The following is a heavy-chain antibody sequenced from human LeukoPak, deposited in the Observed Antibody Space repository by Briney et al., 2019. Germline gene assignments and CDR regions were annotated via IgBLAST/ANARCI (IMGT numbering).Heavy chain of an antibody. J-gene: IGHJ5*02. D-gene: IGHD5-18*01. CDR1: GYSISSGYY. CDR2: IYHSGST. CDR3: ARTASARFDP. V-gene: IGHV4-38-2*02. Sequence: SETLSLTCTVSGYSISSGYYWGWIRQPPGKGLEWIGSIYHSGSTYYNPSLKSRVTISVDTSKNQFSLKLSSVTAADTAVYYCARTASARFDPWGQGTLVTVSS.